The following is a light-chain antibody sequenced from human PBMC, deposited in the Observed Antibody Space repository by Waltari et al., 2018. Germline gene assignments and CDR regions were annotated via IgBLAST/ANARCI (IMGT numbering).Light chain of an antibody. V-gene: IGKV3-11*01. Sequence: CRASQSVTNYLALYQQKPGQAPRLLIYDTSNRATGIPARFSGSGFGTDFTLTISSLEPEDFAIYYCQQRRDWPLTFGGGTKVEIK. CDR3: QQRRDWPLT. CDR2: DTS. CDR1: QSVTNY. J-gene: IGKJ4*01.